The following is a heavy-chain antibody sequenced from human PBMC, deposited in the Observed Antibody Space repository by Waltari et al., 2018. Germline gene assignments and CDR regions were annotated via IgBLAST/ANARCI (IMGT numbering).Heavy chain of an antibody. CDR1: GYTFTSYG. CDR2: ISAYNGNT. J-gene: IGHJ5*02. V-gene: IGHV1-18*01. CDR3: ARDSSGYYYTYRVNWFDP. D-gene: IGHD3-22*01. Sequence: QVQLVQSGAEVKKPGASVKVSCKASGYTFTSYGISWVRPAPGQGLEWMGWISAYNGNTNYAQKFQGRVTITADESTSTAYMELSSLRSEDTAVYYCARDSSGYYYTYRVNWFDPWGQGTLVTVSS.